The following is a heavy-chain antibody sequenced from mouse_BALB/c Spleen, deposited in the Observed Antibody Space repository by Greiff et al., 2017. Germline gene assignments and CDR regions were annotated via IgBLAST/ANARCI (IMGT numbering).Heavy chain of an antibody. CDR1: GFSLTSYG. Sequence: VMLVESGPGLVQPSQSLSITCTVSGFSLTSYGVHWVRQSPGKGLEWLGVIWSGGSTDYNAAFISRLSISKDNSKSQVFFKMNSLQANDTAIYYCARNRGYDGYYVGFAYWGQGTLVTVSA. V-gene: IGHV2-2*02. CDR2: IWSGGST. D-gene: IGHD2-3*01. CDR3: ARNRGYDGYYVGFAY. J-gene: IGHJ3*01.